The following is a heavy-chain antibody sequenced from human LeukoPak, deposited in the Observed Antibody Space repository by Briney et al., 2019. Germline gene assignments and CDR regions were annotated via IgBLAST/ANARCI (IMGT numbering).Heavy chain of an antibody. D-gene: IGHD5-24*01. CDR2: INSDSGDT. Sequence: ASVKVSCKTSGYSFVAYYKHWLRQAPGQGLEWMGRINSDSGDTKFAQQFQGRVTMTRDKSINTVYMEVSRLTSDDTAVYYCAREASADGHFFASWAQGSLVIVSS. J-gene: IGHJ4*02. CDR3: AREASADGHFFAS. V-gene: IGHV1-2*02. CDR1: GYSFVAYY.